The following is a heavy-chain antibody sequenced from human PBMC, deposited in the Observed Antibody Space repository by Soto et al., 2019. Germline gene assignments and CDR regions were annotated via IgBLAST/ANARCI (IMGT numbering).Heavy chain of an antibody. CDR2: IRGDGGYT. Sequence: EVQLVESGGGLVQPGGSLRLSCAASGFTFSNYWMHWVRQAPGKGLVWVSHIRGDGGYTDYADSVKGRFTISRDNAKNTLYLQMNTLRAEDTAVYYCARGGCSGSSCFSSEYFHHWGQGTLATVSS. D-gene: IGHD2-15*01. CDR1: GFTFSNYW. V-gene: IGHV3-74*01. J-gene: IGHJ1*01. CDR3: ARGGCSGSSCFSSEYFHH.